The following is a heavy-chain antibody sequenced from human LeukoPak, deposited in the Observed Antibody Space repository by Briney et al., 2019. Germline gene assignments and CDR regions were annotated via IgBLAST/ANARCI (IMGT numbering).Heavy chain of an antibody. CDR2: ITSSGSYT. V-gene: IGHV3-11*06. CDR1: GFTFTDYY. J-gene: IGHJ4*02. D-gene: IGHD5-12*01. Sequence: GGSLRLSCAASGFTFTDYYMTWIRQAPGKGLEWVSYITSSGSYTNYAVSVKGRFTISRDNANNSLYLQMNSLRAEDTAVYYCARYPVGNYDSGFDYWGQGSLVIVSS. CDR3: ARYPVGNYDSGFDY.